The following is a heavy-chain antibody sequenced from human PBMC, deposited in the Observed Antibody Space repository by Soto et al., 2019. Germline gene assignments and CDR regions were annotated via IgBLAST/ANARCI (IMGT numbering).Heavy chain of an antibody. D-gene: IGHD3-16*01. CDR1: GGAINNRDYY. CDR3: ARDMPAFKSFGRGMDV. Sequence: SWTQSLTCSVSGGAINNRDYYWSRIRQHPGKGLEWIGNIFYSGSTDYNPSLKGRLTISIDTSKNEFSLKLTSVTAADTAVYYGARDMPAFKSFGRGMDVCGK. J-gene: IGHJ6*04. CDR2: IFYSGST. V-gene: IGHV4-31*03.